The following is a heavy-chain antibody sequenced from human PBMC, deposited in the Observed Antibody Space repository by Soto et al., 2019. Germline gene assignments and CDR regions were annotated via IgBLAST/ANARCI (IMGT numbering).Heavy chain of an antibody. CDR2: IWYDGSNK. CDR3: ARDLPYYGGNSRGGMDV. J-gene: IGHJ6*02. CDR1: GFTFSSYG. Sequence: QVQLVESGGGVVQPGRSLRLSCAASGFTFSSYGMHWVRQAPGKGLEWVAVIWYDGSNKYYADSVKGRFTISRDNSKNTLYLQMNSLRAEDTAVYYCARDLPYYGGNSRGGMDVWGQGTTVTVSS. D-gene: IGHD4-17*01. V-gene: IGHV3-33*01.